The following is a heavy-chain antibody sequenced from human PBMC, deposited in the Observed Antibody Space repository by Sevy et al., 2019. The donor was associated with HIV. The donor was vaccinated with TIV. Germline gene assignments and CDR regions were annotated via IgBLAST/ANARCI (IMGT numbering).Heavy chain of an antibody. CDR2: ISRTSTTT. D-gene: IGHD3-9*01. Sequence: GGSLRLSCKASGFTFSTYSMHWVRQAPGKGLEWVSSISRTSTTTYYADSPKGRFTIPIDNAKNSLYLQMKSLRDEETAVYYCARYADYYDSRQQNWFDPWGQGTLVTVSS. V-gene: IGHV3-48*02. CDR3: ARYADYYDSRQQNWFDP. CDR1: GFTFSTYS. J-gene: IGHJ5*02.